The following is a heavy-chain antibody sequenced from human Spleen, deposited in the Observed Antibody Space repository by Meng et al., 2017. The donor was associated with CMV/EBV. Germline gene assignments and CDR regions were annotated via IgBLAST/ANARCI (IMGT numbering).Heavy chain of an antibody. CDR3: ARSSYDILTGQNWLDP. CDR2: ISAKNGDT. CDR1: YTLSNFG. J-gene: IGHJ5*02. Sequence: YTLSNFGITWVRQAPGQGLEWMGWISAKNGDTNSAQKVQGRVTMTTDTSTNTAYMELRSLRSDDTATYYCARSSYDILTGQNWLDPWGQGTLVTVSS. D-gene: IGHD3-9*01. V-gene: IGHV1-18*01.